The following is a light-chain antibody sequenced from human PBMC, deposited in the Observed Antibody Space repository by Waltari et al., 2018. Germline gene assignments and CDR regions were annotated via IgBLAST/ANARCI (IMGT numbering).Light chain of an antibody. V-gene: IGLV1-40*01. Sequence: QSVLPQPPSVSGAPGPPVTISCTVSVSILGAGFDVPCYQQLPRAATKLLIYGSTSRPLGVPDRFGGSTSGTSSSLAITGLQAEDEDDYYCQSYDSSLRGVFGGGTKLTVL. CDR1: VSILGAGFD. CDR3: QSYDSSLRGV. CDR2: GST. J-gene: IGLJ2*01.